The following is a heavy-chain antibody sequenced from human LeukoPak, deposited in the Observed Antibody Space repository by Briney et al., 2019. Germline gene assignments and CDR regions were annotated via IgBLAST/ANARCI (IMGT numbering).Heavy chain of an antibody. J-gene: IGHJ3*02. D-gene: IGHD5-12*01. V-gene: IGHV4-59*08. Sequence: SETLSLTCTVSGGSISTYYWSWIRQPPGKGLEWIGYIYYSGSTNHNPSLKGRVTISVDTSKNQFSLKLSSVTAADTAVYYCARRGYDFAFDIWGQGTMVTVSS. CDR2: IYYSGST. CDR1: GGSISTYY. CDR3: ARRGYDFAFDI.